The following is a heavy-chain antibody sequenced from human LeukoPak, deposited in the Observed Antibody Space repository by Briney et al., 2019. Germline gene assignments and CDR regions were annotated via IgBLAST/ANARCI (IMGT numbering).Heavy chain of an antibody. Sequence: PSETLSLTCAVSGGSISSGGYSWSWIRQPPGKGLEWIGYIYHSGSTYYNPSLKGRVTMSVDTSKNQFSLNLSSVTAADTAVYYCARDRYYYDTTSIIDYWGQGTLVAVSS. CDR1: GGSISSGGYS. J-gene: IGHJ4*02. V-gene: IGHV4-30-2*01. CDR2: IYHSGST. D-gene: IGHD3-22*01. CDR3: ARDRYYYDTTSIIDY.